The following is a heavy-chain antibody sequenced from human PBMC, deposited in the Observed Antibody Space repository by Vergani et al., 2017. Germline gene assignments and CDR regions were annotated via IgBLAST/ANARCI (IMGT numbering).Heavy chain of an antibody. J-gene: IGHJ4*02. Sequence: EVQLLESGGGLVQPGGSLRLSCSGSGFTLGDYAMTWVRQAPGKGLEWVAAIKEDGSEKQYVDSVKGRFTISRDNAKKSLYLQMNSLRGEDTAVYYCARGNSLGSYWGQGTLVTVSS. CDR3: ARGNSLGSY. CDR1: GFTLGDYA. CDR2: IKEDGSEK. D-gene: IGHD1-7*01. V-gene: IGHV3-7*01.